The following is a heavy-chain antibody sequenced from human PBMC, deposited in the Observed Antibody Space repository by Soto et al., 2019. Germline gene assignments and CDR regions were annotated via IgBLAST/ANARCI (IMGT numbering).Heavy chain of an antibody. V-gene: IGHV1-69*01. Sequence: QLVQSGAAVKTPGSSVKVSCKASGGTLSDYAISWVRQAPGQGLEWMGGIMPTVDSANYAQNFQGRLTISADESTSTANLELSSLRSDDTAVYYCAVAAVREIMAQESSGMAVWGQGTTVIVSS. CDR3: AVAAVREIMAQESSGMAV. J-gene: IGHJ6*02. D-gene: IGHD3-10*01. CDR1: GGTLSDYA. CDR2: IMPTVDSA.